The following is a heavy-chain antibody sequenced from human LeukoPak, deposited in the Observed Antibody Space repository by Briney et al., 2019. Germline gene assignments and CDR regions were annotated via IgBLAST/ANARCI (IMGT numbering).Heavy chain of an antibody. V-gene: IGHV3-7*05. CDR1: GFTFSSSW. J-gene: IGHJ5*02. CDR2: IKEDGTEE. CDR3: ARAPHDNWFDP. Sequence: GGSLRLSCAASGFTFSSSWMTWVRQAPGKGLEWVAHIKEDGTEEYYVDSVKGRFTISRDNAKNSLYLQMNSLRGEDTAVYHCARAPHDNWFDPWGQGTLVTVSS.